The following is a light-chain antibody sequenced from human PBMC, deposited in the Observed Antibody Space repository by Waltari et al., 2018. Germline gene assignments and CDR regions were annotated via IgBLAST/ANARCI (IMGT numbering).Light chain of an antibody. CDR2: KVS. Sequence: DVGMTQSPLSLPVTLGQPASISCRSSQSLVSSDGNTYFNWFQQRSGQSPRRLFYKVSNRDSGVPDRFSCSGSGTDFTLRISRVEAEDVGVYYCMQGSHWPWTFGQGTKVEIK. V-gene: IGKV2-30*01. CDR3: MQGSHWPWT. J-gene: IGKJ1*01. CDR1: QSLVSSDGNTY.